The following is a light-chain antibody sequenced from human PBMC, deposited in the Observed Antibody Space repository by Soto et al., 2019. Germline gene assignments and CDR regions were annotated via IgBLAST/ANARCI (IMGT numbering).Light chain of an antibody. Sequence: DIQMSQSPSSLSASVGDRVTITCGASQNMSSYLSWYQQTPGKAPKLLIYASSSLQSGVPSRFSGSVSGTDFNLTISSLQPEDFATYYCQQSYSTLWTFGQGTKVDIK. J-gene: IGKJ1*01. CDR3: QQSYSTLWT. CDR1: QNMSSY. V-gene: IGKV1-39*01. CDR2: ASS.